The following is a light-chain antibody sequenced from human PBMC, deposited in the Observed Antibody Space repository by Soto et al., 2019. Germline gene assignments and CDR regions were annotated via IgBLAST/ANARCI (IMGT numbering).Light chain of an antibody. V-gene: IGKV3-20*01. CDR3: QQYGSSPWT. CDR2: GAS. Sequence: IVMTQSPATLSVPPLERVSLSCKASQIVTTNLAWYQQKPGQAPRLLIYGASSRATGIPDRFSGSGSGTDFTLTISRLEPEDFAVYYCQQYGSSPWTFGQGTKVDIK. J-gene: IGKJ1*01. CDR1: QIVTTN.